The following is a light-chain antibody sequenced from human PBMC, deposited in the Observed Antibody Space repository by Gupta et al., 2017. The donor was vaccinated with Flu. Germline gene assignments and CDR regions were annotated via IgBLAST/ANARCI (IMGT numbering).Light chain of an antibody. J-gene: IGKJ3*01. CDR2: ETS. V-gene: IGKV1-33*01. CDR3: QQFGDGPHIS. Sequence: DIQMTQSPTSLSASVGDRVAITCQANEDISNYLNWYQQKPRKAPKLLIYETSTLETGDPSRFSGTGSGLEFTLTINNLQAEDTATYFCQQFGDGPHISFGPGTKVDV. CDR1: EDISNY.